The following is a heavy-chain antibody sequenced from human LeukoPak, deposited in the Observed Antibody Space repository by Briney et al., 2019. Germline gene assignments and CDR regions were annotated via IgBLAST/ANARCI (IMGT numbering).Heavy chain of an antibody. D-gene: IGHD4-17*01. Sequence: PSETLSLTCTVSGVSTSSGYWSWIRQPPGKGLEWIGYIYYSGSTNYNPSLKSRVTISVDTSKNQFSLKLSSVTAADTAAYYCARLNKGRQEIIRARFYYYMDVWGKGTKVTVSS. J-gene: IGHJ6*03. CDR1: GVSTSSGY. CDR3: ARLNKGRQEIIRARFYYYMDV. CDR2: IYYSGST. V-gene: IGHV4-59*08.